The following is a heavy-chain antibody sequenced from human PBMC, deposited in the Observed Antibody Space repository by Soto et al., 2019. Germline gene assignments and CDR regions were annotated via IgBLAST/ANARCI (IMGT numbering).Heavy chain of an antibody. J-gene: IGHJ4*02. D-gene: IGHD6-19*01. V-gene: IGHV4-4*02. CDR1: GDSISSGNW. Sequence: QVHLQESGPGLVKPSGALSLTCAVSGDSISSGNWWSWVRQPPGKGLEWIAEIYHSGTTNFNPSLKSRVTISVDKSKNQFSLKLTSMTAADTAVYYCARDSSGWKIDYWGQGTLVTVSS. CDR3: ARDSSGWKIDY. CDR2: IYHSGTT.